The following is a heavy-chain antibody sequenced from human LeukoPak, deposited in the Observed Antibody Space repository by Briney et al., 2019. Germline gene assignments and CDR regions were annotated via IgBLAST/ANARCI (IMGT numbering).Heavy chain of an antibody. CDR3: ARLLGYCSSTSCYHYYYYYMDV. D-gene: IGHD2-2*01. CDR1: GFTFSSYS. V-gene: IGHV3-21*01. J-gene: IGHJ6*03. Sequence: GGSLRLSCAASGFTFSSYSMNWVRQAPGKGLEWVSSISSSSSYIYYADSVKGRFTISRDNAKNSLYLQTNSLRAEDTAVYYCARLLGYCSSTSCYHYYYYYMDVWGKGTTVTVSS. CDR2: ISSSSSYI.